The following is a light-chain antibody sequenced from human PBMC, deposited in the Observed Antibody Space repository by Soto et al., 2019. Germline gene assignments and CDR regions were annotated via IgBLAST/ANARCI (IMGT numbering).Light chain of an antibody. CDR3: AAWDDSLNGLL. CDR1: SSNIGGNS. J-gene: IGLJ2*01. Sequence: QSVMTQPPSVSAAPGQKVTISCSGSSSNIGGNSVSWYQQLPGTAPKLLIYSNTQRPSGVPDRFSGSKSGTSASLAISGLQSEDEAYYYCAAWDDSLNGLLFGGGTKHRP. V-gene: IGLV1-44*01. CDR2: SNT.